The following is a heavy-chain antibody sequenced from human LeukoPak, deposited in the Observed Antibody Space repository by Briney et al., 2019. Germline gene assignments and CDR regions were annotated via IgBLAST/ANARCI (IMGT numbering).Heavy chain of an antibody. Sequence: GGSLRLSCAASGFTFSSYAMNWVRQAPGKGLERVAAISYDGSYTYRDSVRGRFTISRDNSKNTMYLQMNSLRAEDTAMYYCARALDVWGKGTTVTVSS. J-gene: IGHJ6*04. CDR1: GFTFSSYA. CDR3: ARALDV. CDR2: ISYDGSYT. V-gene: IGHV3-30*03.